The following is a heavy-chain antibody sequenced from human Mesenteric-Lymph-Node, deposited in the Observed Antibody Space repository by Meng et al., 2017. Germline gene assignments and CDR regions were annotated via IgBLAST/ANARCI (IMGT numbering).Heavy chain of an antibody. V-gene: IGHV3-33*01. J-gene: IGHJ4*02. Sequence: QVQLVESGGGMVQPGRSLRLSCAASGFTFSGYGMHWVRQAPGKGLEWVAVIWSDGSNRYYADSVKGRFAISRDISKNTLILQMNSLRAEDTAVYYCARGYYGGNSDFDYWGQGTLVTVSS. CDR2: IWSDGSNR. D-gene: IGHD4-23*01. CDR3: ARGYYGGNSDFDY. CDR1: GFTFSGYG.